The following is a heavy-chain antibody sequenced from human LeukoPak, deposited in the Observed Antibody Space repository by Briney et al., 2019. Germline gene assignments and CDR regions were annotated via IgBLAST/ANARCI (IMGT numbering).Heavy chain of an antibody. CDR2: IYYSGST. CDR1: GGSISSGDYY. D-gene: IGHD4/OR15-4a*01. CDR3: AAELTTPKDVFDI. V-gene: IGHV4-30-4*01. J-gene: IGHJ3*02. Sequence: SQTLSLTCTVSGGSISSGDYYWSWIRQPPGKGLEWIGYIYYSGSTYYNPSLKSRVTISVDTSKNQFSLKLSSVTAADTAVYSCAAELTTPKDVFDIGGQGKMVPVSS.